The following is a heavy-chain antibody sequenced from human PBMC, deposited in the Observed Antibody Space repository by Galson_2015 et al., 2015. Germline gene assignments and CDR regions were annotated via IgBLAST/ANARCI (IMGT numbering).Heavy chain of an antibody. J-gene: IGHJ5*02. V-gene: IGHV4-61*01. D-gene: IGHD2-2*01. CDR3: ARDLGYCSSTSCFENWFDP. CDR2: IYYSGST. CDR1: GGSVSSGSYY. Sequence: ETLSLTCTVSGGSVSSGSYYWSWIRQPPGKGLEWIGYIYYSGSTNYNPSLKSRVTISVDTSKNQFSLKLSSVTAADTAVYYCARDLGYCSSTSCFENWFDPWGQGTLVTVSS.